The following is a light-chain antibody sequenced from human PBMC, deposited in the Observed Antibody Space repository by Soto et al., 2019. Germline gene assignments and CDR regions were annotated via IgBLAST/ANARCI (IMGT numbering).Light chain of an antibody. J-gene: IGKJ1*01. Sequence: DIVMTQSPASLAVSLGERATINCNSSQSVLYSSNNKNYLAWYQQKPGQPPKLLIYWASTRESGVPDRFSGSGSGTDFTLTISSLQAEDVAVYYCQQYYSTPWTFGQGTKVDNK. CDR1: QSVLYSSNNKNY. CDR2: WAS. V-gene: IGKV4-1*01. CDR3: QQYYSTPWT.